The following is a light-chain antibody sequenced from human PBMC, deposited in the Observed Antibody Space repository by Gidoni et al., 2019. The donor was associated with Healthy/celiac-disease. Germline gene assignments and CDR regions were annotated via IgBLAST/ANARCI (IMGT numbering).Light chain of an antibody. Sequence: AIRMTHSPSSFAASPGERVTITCRASQGISSYLAWYQQKPGKATKLLIYAASNLQSGVPPRVSGSGSGTDLTLTISCLQSEEFATYYCQQYYSYPRTFGQGTKVEIK. J-gene: IGKJ1*01. CDR2: AAS. CDR3: QQYYSYPRT. CDR1: QGISSY. V-gene: IGKV1-8*01.